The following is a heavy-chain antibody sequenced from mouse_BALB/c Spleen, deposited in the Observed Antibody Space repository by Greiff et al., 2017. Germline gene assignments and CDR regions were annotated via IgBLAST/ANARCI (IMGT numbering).Heavy chain of an antibody. CDR2: IYYSGTI. V-gene: IGHV3-5*02. CDR1: GISITTGNFR. Sequence: DVQLQESGPGLVKPSQTVSLTCTVTGISITTGNFRWSWLRQFPGHKLEWIGYIYYSGTITYNPSLTSRTTITRDTSKNQFFLEMNSLTDEDTATYSSARDRYGPFDYWGQGTTLTVSS. CDR3: ARDRYGPFDY. J-gene: IGHJ2*01. D-gene: IGHD2-10*02.